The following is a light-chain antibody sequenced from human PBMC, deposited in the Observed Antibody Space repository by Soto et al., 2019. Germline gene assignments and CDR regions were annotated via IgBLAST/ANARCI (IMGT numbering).Light chain of an antibody. CDR2: KTS. V-gene: IGKV1-5*03. Sequence: DIHMTQSPSTLSASVGDRVTITCRASQSISIWLAWYQQKPGKAPNLLIYKTSSLGTGVPSRFSGRGSGTEFTLTISSLQPDDFATYYCQHWNDYSWTFGQGTKVEVK. CDR3: QHWNDYSWT. CDR1: QSISIW. J-gene: IGKJ1*01.